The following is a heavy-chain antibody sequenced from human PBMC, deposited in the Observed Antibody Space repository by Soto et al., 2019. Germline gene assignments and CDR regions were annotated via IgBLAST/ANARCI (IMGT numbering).Heavy chain of an antibody. CDR3: ARSPQVAARPVGMDV. CDR1: GFTFSSYG. V-gene: IGHV3-33*01. J-gene: IGHJ6*02. Sequence: PGGSLRLSCAAAGFTFSSYGMHWVRQAPGKGLEWVAVIWYDGSNKYYADSVKGRFTISRDNSKNTLYLQMNSLRAEDTAVYYCARSPQVAARPVGMDVWGQGTTVTVSS. D-gene: IGHD2-15*01. CDR2: IWYDGSNK.